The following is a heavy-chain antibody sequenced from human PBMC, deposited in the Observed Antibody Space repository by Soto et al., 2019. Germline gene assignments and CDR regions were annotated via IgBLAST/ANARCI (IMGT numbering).Heavy chain of an antibody. CDR3: AKDPGAGYYDSSGYDYYYGMDV. J-gene: IGHJ6*02. Sequence: GGSLRLSCAASGFTFSSYAMSWVRQAPGKGLEWVSAISGSGGSTYYADSVKGRFTISRDNSKNTLYLQMNSLRAEDTAAYYCAKDPGAGYYDSSGYDYYYGMDVWGQGTTVTVSS. CDR2: ISGSGGST. CDR1: GFTFSSYA. D-gene: IGHD3-22*01. V-gene: IGHV3-23*01.